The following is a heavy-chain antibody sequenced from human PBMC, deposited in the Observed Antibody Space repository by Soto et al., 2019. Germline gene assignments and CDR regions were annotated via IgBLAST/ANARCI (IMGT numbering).Heavy chain of an antibody. D-gene: IGHD3-10*01. CDR3: ARDLDGSGNYYTDY. J-gene: IGHJ4*02. V-gene: IGHV1-18*01. CDR2: ISPYNRNT. CDR1: GYTFPSIG. Sequence: ASVKGSCKASGYTFPSIGISWVRQAPGQGLEWMGWISPYNRNTYYAQRLQGRVTMTTDTSTSTAYMELRSLRSDDTAVYYCARDLDGSGNYYTDYWGQGTLVTVSS.